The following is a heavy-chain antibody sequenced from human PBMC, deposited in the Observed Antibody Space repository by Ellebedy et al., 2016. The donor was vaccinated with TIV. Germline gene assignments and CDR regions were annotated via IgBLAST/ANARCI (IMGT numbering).Heavy chain of an antibody. CDR1: GITLSQYG. Sequence: GESLKISCVVSGITLSQYGMHWVRQAPGKGLEWVAVMSHDGSQEYYADSVKGRFTISRDNSKNTLYLQMNGLRGEDTAVYYCAKDEATYGDYSYYYYVVDVWGQGPRSPSP. CDR3: AKDEATYGDYSYYYYVVDV. D-gene: IGHD4-17*01. V-gene: IGHV3-30*18. CDR2: MSHDGSQE. J-gene: IGHJ6*02.